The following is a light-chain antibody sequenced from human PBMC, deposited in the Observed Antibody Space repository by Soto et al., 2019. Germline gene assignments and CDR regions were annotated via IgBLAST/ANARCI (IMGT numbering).Light chain of an antibody. CDR3: QSYDSSLNGGV. Sequence: QSVLTQPPSVSGAPGQRVTISCTGSSSNIGAGYDVHWYQQLPGTAPKLLIYSNNNRPSGVPDRFSGSKSGTSASLAITGLQAEDEADYYCQSYDSSLNGGVFGGGTKLTVL. CDR2: SNN. CDR1: SSNIGAGYD. V-gene: IGLV1-40*01. J-gene: IGLJ3*02.